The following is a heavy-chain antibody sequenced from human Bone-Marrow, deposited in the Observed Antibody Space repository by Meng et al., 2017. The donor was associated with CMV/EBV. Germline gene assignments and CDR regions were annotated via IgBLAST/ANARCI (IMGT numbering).Heavy chain of an antibody. D-gene: IGHD2-2*02. J-gene: IGHJ4*02. CDR1: GYTFTGHY. CDR2: INPNSGGT. Sequence: ASVKVSCKASGYTFTGHYMHWVRQAPGQGLEWMGWINPNSGGTNYAQKFQGRVTMTRDTSTNTAYMELSGLRSDDTAVFYCARGPHSCESISCYILDYWGQGTLVTVSS. V-gene: IGHV1-2*02. CDR3: ARGPHSCESISCYILDY.